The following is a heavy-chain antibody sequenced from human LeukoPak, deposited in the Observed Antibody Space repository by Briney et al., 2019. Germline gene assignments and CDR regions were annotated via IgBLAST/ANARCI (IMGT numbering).Heavy chain of an antibody. CDR3: ARKVRLGELSP. CDR2: IKQDGSEK. Sequence: GGALGHSRAGSGFKLSSLWMSLVRPAPGEGLGWVAKIKQDGSEKDYVDSVKGRFTISRDNAKTSPYLQMNSLRAEDTAVYSCARKVRLGELSPWGQGTLVTVSS. J-gene: IGHJ4*02. V-gene: IGHV3-7*01. CDR1: GFKLSSLW. D-gene: IGHD3-16*02.